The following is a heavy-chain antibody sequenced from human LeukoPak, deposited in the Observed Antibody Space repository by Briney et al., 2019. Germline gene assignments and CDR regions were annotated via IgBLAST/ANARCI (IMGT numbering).Heavy chain of an antibody. J-gene: IGHJ6*02. V-gene: IGHV1-46*01. CDR1: GYTVTSYY. CDR2: LNPSGGSS. CDR3: ASVYKYGMAV. Sequence: GASVKVSCKASGYTVTSYYMHWVRQAPGQGLEWMGILNPSGGSSSYAQKFQGRATLTRATSTSTVYMELSSLRSEDTAVYYCASVYKYGMAVWGQGTTVIVSS.